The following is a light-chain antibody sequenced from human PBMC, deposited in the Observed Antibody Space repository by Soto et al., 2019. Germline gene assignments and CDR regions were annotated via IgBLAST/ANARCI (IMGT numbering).Light chain of an antibody. J-gene: IGKJ2*01. V-gene: IGKV3-20*01. CDR3: QQYGSSVFT. Sequence: ETVLTQSPGTLSLSPGETATLSCRASQSVISDYLAWYQQKPDQAPRLVIYGASGRAAGIPDRFNGSGSGTDFALTISRLEPEDVAMYYCQQYGSSVFTFGQGTKLEIK. CDR1: QSVISDY. CDR2: GAS.